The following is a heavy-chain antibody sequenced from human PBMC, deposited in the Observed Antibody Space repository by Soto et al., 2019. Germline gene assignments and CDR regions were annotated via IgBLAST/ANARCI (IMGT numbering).Heavy chain of an antibody. D-gene: IGHD1-26*01. CDR1: GFTVSSNY. V-gene: IGHV3-53*01. CDR3: VRDDIGVGLDY. J-gene: IGHJ4*02. CDR2: IYSGGST. Sequence: GGSLRLSCAASGFTVSSNYMSWVRQAPGKGLEWVSVIYSGGSTYYADSVKGRFTISRDNSKNTLYLQMNSLRAEDTAVYYCVRDDIGVGLDYWGLGTLVTVSS.